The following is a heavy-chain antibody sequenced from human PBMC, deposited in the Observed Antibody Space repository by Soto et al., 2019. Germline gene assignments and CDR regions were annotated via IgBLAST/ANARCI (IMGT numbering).Heavy chain of an antibody. CDR2: INHSGST. CDR3: ARGRLGWGYCSGGSCWNYYYYGMDV. Sequence: PSETLSLTCAVYGGSFSGYYWSWIRQPPGKGLEWIGEINHSGSTNYNPSLKSRVTISVDTSKNQFSLKLSSVTAADTAVYYCARGRLGWGYCSGGSCWNYYYYGMDVWGQGTTVT. J-gene: IGHJ6*02. CDR1: GGSFSGYY. D-gene: IGHD2-15*01. V-gene: IGHV4-34*01.